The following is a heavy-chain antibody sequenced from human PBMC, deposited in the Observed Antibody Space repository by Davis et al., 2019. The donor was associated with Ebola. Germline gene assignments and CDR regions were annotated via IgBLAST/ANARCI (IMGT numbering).Heavy chain of an antibody. D-gene: IGHD6-6*01. CDR2: VHYSGST. CDR1: GGSISSYY. Sequence: SETLSLTCTVSGGSISSYYWSWIRQPPGKGLEWIGHVHYSGSTNYNPFLKSRVTMSVDTSKSQFSLKLSSVTAADTAMYYCARGSDSAKSRYWGQGTLVTVSS. V-gene: IGHV4-59*01. J-gene: IGHJ4*02. CDR3: ARGSDSAKSRY.